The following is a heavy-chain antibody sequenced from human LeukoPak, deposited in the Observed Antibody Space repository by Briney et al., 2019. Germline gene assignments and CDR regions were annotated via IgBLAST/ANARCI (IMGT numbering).Heavy chain of an antibody. CDR1: GGSISSYY. CDR2: IYTSGST. D-gene: IGHD3-10*01. CDR3: ARVGPLWFGELKYFDY. J-gene: IGHJ4*02. Sequence: SETLSLTCTVSGGSISSYYWSWIRQPAGKGLEWIGRIYTSGSTNYNPSLKSRVTMSVDTSKNQFSLKLSSVTAADTAVYYCARVGPLWFGELKYFDYWGQGTLVTVSS. V-gene: IGHV4-4*07.